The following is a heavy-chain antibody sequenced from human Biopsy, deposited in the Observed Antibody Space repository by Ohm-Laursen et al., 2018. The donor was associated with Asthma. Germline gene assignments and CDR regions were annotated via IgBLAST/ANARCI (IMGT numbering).Heavy chain of an antibody. V-gene: IGHV1-3*01. Sequence: GSSVKVSCKASGYNFISFAIHWARQAPGHRLEWMGRSNAGYGNTKYSQKFQGRLTITRDTSASTVYMELSALTSEDTAVYYCARSAETYSGVDSNYYGMDVWGQGTRVTVSS. CDR3: ARSAETYSGVDSNYYGMDV. CDR2: SNAGYGNT. J-gene: IGHJ6*02. D-gene: IGHD5-12*01. CDR1: GYNFISFA.